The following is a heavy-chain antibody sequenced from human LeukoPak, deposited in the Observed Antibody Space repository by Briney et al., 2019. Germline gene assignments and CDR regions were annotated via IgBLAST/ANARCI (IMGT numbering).Heavy chain of an antibody. V-gene: IGHV3-11*01. Sequence: GGSLRLSCVASGFTFSDYYINWIRQAPGMGLESIAYLSSGGSMIYYADSVKGRFAISRDNAKNSVYLQMNSLRAEDTATYYSAKVTWESRPPDCNSWGPGTLVAVSS. D-gene: IGHD6-6*01. J-gene: IGHJ4*02. CDR2: LSSGGSMI. CDR1: GFTFSDYY. CDR3: AKVTWESRPPDCNS.